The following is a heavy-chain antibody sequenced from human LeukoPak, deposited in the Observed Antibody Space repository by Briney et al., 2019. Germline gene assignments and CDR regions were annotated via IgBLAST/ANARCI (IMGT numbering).Heavy chain of an antibody. J-gene: IGHJ4*02. CDR2: IWYDGSRD. V-gene: IGHV3-33*01. CDR3: ATVRGSDWYMDY. D-gene: IGHD6-19*01. CDR1: GFTFRNYG. Sequence: GTSLRLSCAASGFTFRNYGMNWVRQAPGKGLEWVALIWYDGSRDYYVDFVKGRFTVSRDNSKNTLYLRMKNLRAEGTAVYYCATVRGSDWYMDYWGQGTLVTVSS.